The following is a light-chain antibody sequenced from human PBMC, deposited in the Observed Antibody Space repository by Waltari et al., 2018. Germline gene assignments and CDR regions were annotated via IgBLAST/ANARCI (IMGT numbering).Light chain of an antibody. CDR1: KSISSW. CDR3: QQYNNYPFT. J-gene: IGKJ3*01. Sequence: DIQMTQSPSTLSASVGDRVTLTCRASKSISSWLAWYQQKPGKAPKLLIYKASSLESGVPSRFSGSGSGTEFTLTISSLQPDDFATYYCQQYNNYPFTFGPGTKVDIK. V-gene: IGKV1-5*03. CDR2: KAS.